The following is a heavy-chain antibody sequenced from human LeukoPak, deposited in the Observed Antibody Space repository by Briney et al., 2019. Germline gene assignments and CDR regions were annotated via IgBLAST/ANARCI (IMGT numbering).Heavy chain of an antibody. D-gene: IGHD3-22*01. CDR3: ARDMGITMIVVVFDY. CDR1: GGSITSANW. CDR2: IYHTGNT. J-gene: IGHJ4*02. V-gene: IGHV4-4*02. Sequence: SETLSLTCAVSGGSITSANWWSWVRQSPGKGLEWIGEIYHTGNTNYNPSLNSRVSMSLDRSKNQFSLRLTSVTAADTAVYYCARDMGITMIVVVFDYWGQGTLVTVSS.